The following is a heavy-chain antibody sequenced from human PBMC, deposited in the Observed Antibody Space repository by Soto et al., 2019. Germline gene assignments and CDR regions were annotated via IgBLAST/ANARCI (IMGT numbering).Heavy chain of an antibody. CDR1: GLTLRSYA. V-gene: IGHV3-23*01. CDR3: AKDLGYDGSGIEI. D-gene: IGHD3-10*01. Sequence: EGQLLQSGGDLVQPGGSLRLSCAGSGLTLRSYAMTWIRQTPEKGLEWVSTISGRSGVPSYADSVNGRFTVSRDNSKNTLYVQMNSLRAEDTAVYYCAKDLGYDGSGIEIWGQGTLVTVSP. J-gene: IGHJ4*02. CDR2: ISGRSGVP.